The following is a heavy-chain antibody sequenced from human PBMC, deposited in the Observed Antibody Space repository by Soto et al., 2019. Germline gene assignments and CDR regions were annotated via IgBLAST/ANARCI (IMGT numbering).Heavy chain of an antibody. D-gene: IGHD3-22*01. CDR3: ARVKSSGYYSHDAFDI. CDR1: GYTFTSYG. J-gene: IGHJ3*02. CDR2: ISAYNGNT. V-gene: IGHV1-18*01. Sequence: ASVKVSCKASGYTFTSYGISWVRQAPGQGLEWMGWISAYNGNTNYAQKLQGRVTMTTDTSTSTAYMELRSLRSDDTAVYYCARVKSSGYYSHDAFDIWGQGTMVTVS.